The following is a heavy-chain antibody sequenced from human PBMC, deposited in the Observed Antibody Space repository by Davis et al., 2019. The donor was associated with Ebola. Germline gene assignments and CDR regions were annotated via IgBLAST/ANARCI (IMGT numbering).Heavy chain of an antibody. D-gene: IGHD1-1*01. CDR3: ARAQFPTTSDH. J-gene: IGHJ4*02. CDR1: GYTFTSYA. Sequence: ASVTVSCKASGYTFTSYAMHWVRQAPGQRLEWMGWINAGNGNTKYSQKFQGRVTITRDTSASTAYMELSSLRSEDTSVYYCARAQFPTTSDHWGQGTLVTVSS. V-gene: IGHV1-3*01. CDR2: INAGNGNT.